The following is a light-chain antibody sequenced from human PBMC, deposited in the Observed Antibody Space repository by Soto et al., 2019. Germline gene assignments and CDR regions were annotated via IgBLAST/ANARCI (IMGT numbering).Light chain of an antibody. V-gene: IGKV3-15*01. CDR1: QSISGE. CDR2: GVS. CDR3: QQGHDLPLT. J-gene: IGKJ2*01. Sequence: EIVMTQSPATLSVSPGERATLSCRASQSISGELAWYQQRPGQPPRLLIYGVSTRATGVPDRFSGSGSGSDFTLTISGLQSEDFAVYYCQQGHDLPLTFGRGTRLDI.